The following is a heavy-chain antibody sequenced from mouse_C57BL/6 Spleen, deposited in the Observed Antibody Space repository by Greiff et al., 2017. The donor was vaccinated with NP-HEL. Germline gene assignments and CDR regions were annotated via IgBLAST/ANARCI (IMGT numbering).Heavy chain of an antibody. CDR2: IWSGGST. CDR1: GFSLTSYG. Sequence: VQLQQSGPGLVAPSQSLSITCTVSGFSLTSYGVHWVRQPPGKGLEWLVVIWSGGSTTYNSALISRLSISKDNSKSQVFLKMNSLQTDDTAMYYCARSSMASYYFDYWGKGTTLTVSS. V-gene: IGHV2-6*03. D-gene: IGHD1-1*02. CDR3: ARSSMASYYFDY. J-gene: IGHJ2*01.